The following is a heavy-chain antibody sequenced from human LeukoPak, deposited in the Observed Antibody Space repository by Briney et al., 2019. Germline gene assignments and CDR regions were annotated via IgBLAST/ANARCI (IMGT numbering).Heavy chain of an antibody. CDR2: INPSGGST. CDR3: ARDLAGHCSSTSCYPGPFDY. CDR1: GYTFTSYY. J-gene: IGHJ4*02. Sequence: ASVKVSCKASGYTFTSYYMHWVRQAPGQGLEWMGVINPSGGSTSYAQKVQGRGTMTRDTSTSTVYMELSSLRSEDTAVYYCARDLAGHCSSTSCYPGPFDYWGQGTLVTVSS. V-gene: IGHV1-46*01. D-gene: IGHD2-2*01.